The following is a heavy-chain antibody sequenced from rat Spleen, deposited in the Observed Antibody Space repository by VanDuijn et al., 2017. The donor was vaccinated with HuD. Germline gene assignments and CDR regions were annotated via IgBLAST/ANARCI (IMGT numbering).Heavy chain of an antibody. J-gene: IGHJ3*01. CDR1: GFSLNNYG. D-gene: IGHD1-11*01. CDR3: ARSYGGYTQHWFPY. Sequence: QVQLKESGPGLVQPSQTLSLTCTVSGFSLNNYGVIWVRQPPGKGLEWIAAISSGGSTYYNSALKSRLSISRDTSKSQLFLKMSSLQTDDTGIFFCARSYGGYTQHWFPYWGQGTLVTVSS. V-gene: IGHV2S8*01. CDR2: ISSGGST.